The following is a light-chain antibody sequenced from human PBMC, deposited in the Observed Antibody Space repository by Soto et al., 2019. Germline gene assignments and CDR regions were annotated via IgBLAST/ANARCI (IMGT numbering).Light chain of an antibody. CDR2: GVN. Sequence: QSVLTQPASVSGSPGQSITISCTGSSSDVGGYDYVSWYQQHPGKAPKLVLYGVNNRPSGVSNRFSGSKSGNTASLTISGLQAEDEAEYYCSSSTTSITHHVFGAGNKVTVL. CDR1: SSDVGGYDY. J-gene: IGLJ1*01. CDR3: SSSTTSITHHV. V-gene: IGLV2-14*01.